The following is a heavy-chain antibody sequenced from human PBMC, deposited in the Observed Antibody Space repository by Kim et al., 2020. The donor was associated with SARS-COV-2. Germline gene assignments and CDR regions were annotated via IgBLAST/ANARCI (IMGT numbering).Heavy chain of an antibody. J-gene: IGHJ4*02. V-gene: IGHV4-34*01. D-gene: IGHD2-15*01. CDR3: ARGSIVVVVAALDY. Sequence: SETLSLTCAVYGGSFSGYYWSWIRQPPGKGLEWIGEINHSGSTNYNPSLKSRVTISVDTSKNQFSLKLSSVTAADTAVYYCARGSIVVVVAALDYWGQGTLVTVSS. CDR2: INHSGST. CDR1: GGSFSGYY.